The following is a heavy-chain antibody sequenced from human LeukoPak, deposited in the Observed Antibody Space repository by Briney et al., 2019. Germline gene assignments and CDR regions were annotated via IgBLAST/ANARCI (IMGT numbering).Heavy chain of an antibody. D-gene: IGHD3-10*01. V-gene: IGHV4-61*02. CDR2: IYTSEST. Sequence: PSQTLSLTCSVSGGSISSSNYYWSWIRQPGGKGLEWIGRIYTSESTNYNPSLKSRVTISVDTSRNQFSLKLSSVTAADTAVYYCARARGSRSYAPNYFDYWGLGTLVTVS. J-gene: IGHJ4*02. CDR1: GGSISSSNYY. CDR3: ARARGSRSYAPNYFDY.